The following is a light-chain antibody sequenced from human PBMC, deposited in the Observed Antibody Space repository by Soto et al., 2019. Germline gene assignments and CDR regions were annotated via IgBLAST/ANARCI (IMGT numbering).Light chain of an antibody. CDR3: AAWDDRLDVYV. CDR1: SSNIGSNT. CDR2: SSS. Sequence: QSVLTHPPSASRTPGHIFAISCSGSSSNIGSNTVTWYQRLPGTAPKLLIYSSSQRSSGVPGRFSGSKSCASASLSISGLKSEDEADYYCAAWDDRLDVYVFGTGTKVTVL. V-gene: IGLV1-44*01. J-gene: IGLJ1*01.